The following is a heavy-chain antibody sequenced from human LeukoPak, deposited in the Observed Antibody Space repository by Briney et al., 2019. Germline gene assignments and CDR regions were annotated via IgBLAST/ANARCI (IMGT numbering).Heavy chain of an antibody. D-gene: IGHD3-10*01. Sequence: PGGSLRLSCAASGFIFSSYAMTWVRQVPGKGLEWVSSISSSGGNTYYADSMKGRFTISRDNSKNTLYLHMNSLTADDTAVYYCAKKSFGEHYYYMDVWGKGTTVTVSS. CDR1: GFIFSSYA. CDR2: ISSSGGNT. CDR3: AKKSFGEHYYYMDV. J-gene: IGHJ6*03. V-gene: IGHV3-23*01.